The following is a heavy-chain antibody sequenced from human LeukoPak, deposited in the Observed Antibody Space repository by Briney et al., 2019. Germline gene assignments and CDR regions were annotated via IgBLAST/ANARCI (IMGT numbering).Heavy chain of an antibody. V-gene: IGHV3-48*03. CDR1: GFTFSSYE. D-gene: IGHD4-17*01. CDR2: ISSTGTTI. CDR3: ARDYGDYVVPEYFQH. Sequence: GGSLRLSCAASGFTFSSYERNWVRQAPGKGLEWVSYISSTGTTIYYADSVKGRFTISRDNAKNSLYLQMNSLRAEDTAVYYCARDYGDYVVPEYFQHWGQGTLVTVSS. J-gene: IGHJ1*01.